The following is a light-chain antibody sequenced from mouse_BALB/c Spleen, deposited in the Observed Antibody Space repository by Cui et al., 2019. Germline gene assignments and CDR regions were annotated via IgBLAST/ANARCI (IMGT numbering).Light chain of an antibody. CDR3: QQCNSYPFT. J-gene: IGKJ4*01. Sequence: DIVMPQSRKSMSTSVGERVSITCKASKNVGNNVAWYQQKPGESPKVLIYAASYRYSGVPDRFTGSGYGTDFVLTISNVQSEDVAEYYCQQCNSYPFTFGAGTKLEIK. CDR2: AAS. CDR1: KNVGNN. V-gene: IGKV6-15*01.